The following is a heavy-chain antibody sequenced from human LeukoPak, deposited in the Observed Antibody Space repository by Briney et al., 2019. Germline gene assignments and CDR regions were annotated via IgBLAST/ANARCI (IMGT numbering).Heavy chain of an antibody. CDR1: GFTFSSYA. D-gene: IGHD1-26*01. J-gene: IGHJ4*02. CDR3: AKDQALVGATLFDY. V-gene: IGHV3-23*01. CDR2: ISGSGDST. Sequence: GGSLRLSCAASGFTFSSYAMNWVRQAPGKGLEWVSAISGSGDSTYYADSVKGRFTISRDNSKNALYLQMNSLRAEDTAVYYCAKDQALVGATLFDYWGQGTLVTVSS.